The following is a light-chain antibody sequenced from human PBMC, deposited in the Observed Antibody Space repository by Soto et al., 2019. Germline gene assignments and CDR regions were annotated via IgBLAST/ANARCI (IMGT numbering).Light chain of an antibody. V-gene: IGLV2-14*03. J-gene: IGLJ7*01. Sequence: QSALTQPASVSGSPGQSITISCTGTSSDVGGYNFVSWNQHHPGKAPKLMIYDVTNRPSGVSNRFSGSKSGNTASLTISGLQAADEADYYCASYTTTSTPVFGGGTQLTVL. CDR2: DVT. CDR3: ASYTTTSTPV. CDR1: SSDVGGYNF.